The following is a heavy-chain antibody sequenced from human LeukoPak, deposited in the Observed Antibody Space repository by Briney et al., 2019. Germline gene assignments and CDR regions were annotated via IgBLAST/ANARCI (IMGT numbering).Heavy chain of an antibody. J-gene: IGHJ6*03. CDR2: ISAYNGYT. V-gene: IGHV1-18*04. CDR3: ARGAVNRYNWNDDNYYYYYMDV. CDR1: GYTSSSYG. Sequence: ASVKVSCKASGYTSSSYGLSWVRQAPGQGLEWMGWISAYNGYTRYAQKVQGRVTMTTDTSTSTAYMELRSLRSDDTAVYYCARGAVNRYNWNDDNYYYYYMDVWGKGTTVTISS. D-gene: IGHD1-1*01.